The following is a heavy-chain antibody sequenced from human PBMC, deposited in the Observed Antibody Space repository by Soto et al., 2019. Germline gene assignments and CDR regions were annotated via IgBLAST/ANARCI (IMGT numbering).Heavy chain of an antibody. Sequence: QVQLVQSGAEVKKPGASVKVSCKASGYTFTSYYMHWVRQAPGQGLEWMGIINPSGGSTSYAQKFQGRVNMTRDPSTSTVYMELSSLRSEDTAEYYCAKDRNSSSVSGFDYRGQGTLVTVSS. V-gene: IGHV1-46*01. J-gene: IGHJ4*01. CDR1: GYTFTSYY. CDR3: AKDRNSSSVSGFDY. D-gene: IGHD6-6*01. CDR2: INPSGGST.